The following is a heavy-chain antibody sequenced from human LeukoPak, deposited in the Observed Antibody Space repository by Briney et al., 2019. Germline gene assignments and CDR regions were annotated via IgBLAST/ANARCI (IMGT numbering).Heavy chain of an antibody. J-gene: IGHJ5*02. D-gene: IGHD3-10*01. V-gene: IGHV4-59*01. CDR2: IYYSGST. Sequence: KTSETLSLTCTVSGGSISSYYWSWIRQPPGKGLEWLGYIYYSGSTNYNPSLKSRVTISVDTSKNQFSLKLSSVTAADTAVYYCARDKNYYGSVWFDPWGQGTLVTVSS. CDR3: ARDKNYYGSVWFDP. CDR1: GGSISSYY.